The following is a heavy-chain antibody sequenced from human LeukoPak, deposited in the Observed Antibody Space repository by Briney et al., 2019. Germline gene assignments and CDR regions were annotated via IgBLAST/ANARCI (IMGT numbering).Heavy chain of an antibody. CDR2: IIPIFGIA. D-gene: IGHD3-9*01. J-gene: IGHJ3*02. V-gene: IGHV1-69*05. CDR1: GGTFSSYA. Sequence: SVKVSCKASGGTFSSYAISWVRQAPGQGLEWMGGIIPIFGIANYAQKFQGRVTITTDESTSTAYMELSSLRSEDTAVYYCARDRPAYDILTGYYIKDAFDIWGQGTMVTVSS. CDR3: ARDRPAYDILTGYYIKDAFDI.